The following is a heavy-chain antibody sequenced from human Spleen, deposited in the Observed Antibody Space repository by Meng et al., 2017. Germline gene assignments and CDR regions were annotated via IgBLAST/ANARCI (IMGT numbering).Heavy chain of an antibody. CDR1: GFTFSSYS. J-gene: IGHJ4*02. CDR2: ISSSSSYI. D-gene: IGHD3-22*01. Sequence: GESLKISCAASGFTFSSYSVNWVRQAPGKGLEWVSSISSSSSYIYYADSVKGRFTISRDNAKNSLYLQMNSLRAEDTAVYYCAKDLAGYYYDSSGYYVDYWGQGTLVTVSS. V-gene: IGHV3-21*01. CDR3: AKDLAGYYYDSSGYYVDY.